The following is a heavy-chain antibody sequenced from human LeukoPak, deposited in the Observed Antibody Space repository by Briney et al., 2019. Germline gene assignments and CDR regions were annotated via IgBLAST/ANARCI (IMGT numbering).Heavy chain of an antibody. Sequence: PSETLSLTCAVSGYSISGGYYWGWIRQPPGKGLEWIGSIYHSGSTYYNPSLKSRVTISVDTSKNQFSLKLSSVTAADTAVYYCARLYANYYMDVWGKGTTVTVSS. CDR3: ARLYANYYMDV. CDR2: IYHSGST. J-gene: IGHJ6*03. V-gene: IGHV4-38-2*01. D-gene: IGHD3-16*01. CDR1: GYSISGGYY.